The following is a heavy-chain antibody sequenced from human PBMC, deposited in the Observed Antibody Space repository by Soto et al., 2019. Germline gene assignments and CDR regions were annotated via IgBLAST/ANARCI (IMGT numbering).Heavy chain of an antibody. J-gene: IGHJ1*01. Sequence: EVQLLESGGGLVQPGGSLRLSCAASGFTFSSDAMSWVRQAPGKGLEWVSAISGSGGSTYYADAVKGRFTISRDNSKDTLYLQVNSLRAEDTAVYYCANSGWYNPDGYFQHWGQRTLVTVSS. CDR3: ANSGWYNPDGYFQH. CDR1: GFTFSSDA. CDR2: ISGSGGST. D-gene: IGHD6-19*01. V-gene: IGHV3-23*01.